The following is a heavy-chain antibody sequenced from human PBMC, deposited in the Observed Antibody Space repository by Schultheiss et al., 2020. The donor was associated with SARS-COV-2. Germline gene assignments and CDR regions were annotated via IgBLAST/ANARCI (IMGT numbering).Heavy chain of an antibody. D-gene: IGHD2-21*02. CDR1: GFTFSNAW. CDR3: AREIVVVTAIDY. Sequence: GESLKISCAASGFTFSNAWMNWVRQAPGKGLEWVALISDDGNNEYYADSVKGRFTISRDNSKNTLYLQMNSLRAEDTAVYYCAREIVVVTAIDYWGQGTLVTVSS. CDR2: ISDDGNNE. J-gene: IGHJ4*02. V-gene: IGHV3-30*03.